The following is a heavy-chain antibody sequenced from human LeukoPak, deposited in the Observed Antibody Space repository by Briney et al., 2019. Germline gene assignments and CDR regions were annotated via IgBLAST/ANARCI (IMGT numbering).Heavy chain of an antibody. CDR1: GYTFTSYG. CDR2: ISAYNGNT. CDR3: ARDEQWLVRVDYYGMDV. Sequence: EASVKVSCKASGYTFTSYGISWVRQAPGQGLEWMGWISAYNGNTNYAQKLQGRVTMTTDTSTSTAYMELRSLRSDDTAVYYCARDEQWLVRVDYYGMDVWGQGTTVTVSS. J-gene: IGHJ6*02. V-gene: IGHV1-18*01. D-gene: IGHD6-19*01.